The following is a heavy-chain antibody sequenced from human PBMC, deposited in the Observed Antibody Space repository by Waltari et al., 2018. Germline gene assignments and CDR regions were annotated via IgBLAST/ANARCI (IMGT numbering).Heavy chain of an antibody. V-gene: IGHV3-48*01. CDR2: ITSTSNDI. CDR3: AKGWNFDS. CDR1: GFPFSNYI. J-gene: IGHJ4*02. D-gene: IGHD2-15*01. Sequence: EVPLVESGGGLVQPGGSLRPSCAASGFPFSNYIMYWARQSPGKGLEWVAYITSTSNDIHYPDSVRGRFTVSRDNAKNSLYLRMDSLRAEDTAVYYCAKGWNFDSWGQGTLVTVSS.